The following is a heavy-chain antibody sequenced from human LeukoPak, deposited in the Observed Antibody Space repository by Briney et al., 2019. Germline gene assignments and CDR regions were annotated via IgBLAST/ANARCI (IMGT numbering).Heavy chain of an antibody. CDR2: IYHSGST. CDR3: AREWRPDIVVVPAAIPMDV. CDR1: GGSISSGGYY. J-gene: IGHJ6*03. V-gene: IGHV4-30-2*01. D-gene: IGHD2-2*02. Sequence: SETLSLTCTVSGGSISSGGYYWSWIRQPPGKGLEWIGYIYHSGSTYYNPSLKSRVTISVDRSKNQFSLKLSSVTAADTAVYYCAREWRPDIVVVPAAIPMDVWGKGTTVTVSS.